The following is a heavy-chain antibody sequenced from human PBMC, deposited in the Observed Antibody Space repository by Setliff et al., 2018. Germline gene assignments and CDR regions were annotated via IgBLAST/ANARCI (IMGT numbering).Heavy chain of an antibody. J-gene: IGHJ4*02. Sequence: LSLTCAVYGDSFSDYYWSWIRQPPGKGLEWVANINQDGDAQFYVDSVKGRVTISRDNAKNSLYLQMNNLRAEDTAVYYCAKPQVELRWGFESWGQGTLVTVSS. CDR3: AKPQVELRWGFES. CDR2: INQDGDAQ. CDR1: GDSFSDYY. V-gene: IGHV3-7*01. D-gene: IGHD1-7*01.